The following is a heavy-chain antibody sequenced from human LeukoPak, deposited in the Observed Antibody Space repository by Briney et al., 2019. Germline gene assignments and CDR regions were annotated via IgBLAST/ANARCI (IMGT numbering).Heavy chain of an antibody. J-gene: IGHJ4*02. D-gene: IGHD2-8*01. CDR1: GGSISSGSYY. CDR3: ARAVYAIVQLDY. CDR2: IYTSGST. Sequence: SQTLSLTCTVSGGSISSGSYYWSWIRQPAGKGLEWIGRIYTSGSTNYNPSLKSRVTISVDTSKNQFSLKLSSVTAADTAVYYCARAVYAIVQLDYWGQGTLVTVSS. V-gene: IGHV4-61*02.